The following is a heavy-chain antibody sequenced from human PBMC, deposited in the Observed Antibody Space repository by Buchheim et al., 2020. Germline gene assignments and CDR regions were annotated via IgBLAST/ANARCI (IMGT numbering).Heavy chain of an antibody. CDR1: GFTFSSYG. Sequence: QVQLVESGGGVVQPGRSLRLSCAASGFTFSSYGMHWVRQAPGKGLEWVAVIWYDGSNKYYADSVKGRFTISRDNSKNTVYLQMNSLRAEDTAVYYCARSEDGDYFDYWGQGTL. D-gene: IGHD2-8*01. J-gene: IGHJ4*02. CDR3: ARSEDGDYFDY. CDR2: IWYDGSNK. V-gene: IGHV3-33*01.